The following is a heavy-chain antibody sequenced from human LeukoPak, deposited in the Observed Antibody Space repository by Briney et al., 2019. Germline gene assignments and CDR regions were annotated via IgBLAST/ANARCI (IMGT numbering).Heavy chain of an antibody. CDR3: ARHAVVVVVAALGWYFDY. CDR2: IYYSGST. CDR1: GGSISSSSYY. J-gene: IGHJ4*02. D-gene: IGHD2-15*01. V-gene: IGHV4-39*01. Sequence: SETLSLTCTVSGGSISSSSYYWGWIRQPPGKGLEWIGSIYYSGSTYYNPSLKSRVTISVDTSKNQFSLKPSSVTAADTAVYYCARHAVVVVVAALGWYFDYWGQGTLVTVSS.